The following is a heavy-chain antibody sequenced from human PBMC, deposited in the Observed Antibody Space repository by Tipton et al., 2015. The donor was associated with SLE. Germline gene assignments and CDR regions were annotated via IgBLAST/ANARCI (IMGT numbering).Heavy chain of an antibody. CDR3: ARTEQGTGSYYRLVFEI. CDR1: GGSISSYY. D-gene: IGHD3-10*01. V-gene: IGHV4-59*12. CDR2: IYYSGST. Sequence: TLSLTCTVSGGSISSYYWSWIRQPPGRGLEWIGYIYYSGSTNYNPSLKSRVTIPLDTSKNQFSLRLSSVTAADTAVYYCARTEQGTGSYYRLVFEIWGQGTLVTVSS. J-gene: IGHJ4*02.